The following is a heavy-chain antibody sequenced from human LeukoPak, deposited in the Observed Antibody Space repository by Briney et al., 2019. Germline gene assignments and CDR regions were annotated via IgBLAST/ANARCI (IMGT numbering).Heavy chain of an antibody. D-gene: IGHD6-13*01. V-gene: IGHV4-39*07. CDR3: ARGAGSSWYFSCWFDP. J-gene: IGHJ5*02. Sequence: SETLSLTCTVSSGSISTSNYYWGWVRQPPGKALEWIGNIFYTGSTYYSPSLKSRVTISLDTSRNQFSLRLSSVTAADTAVYYCARGAGSSWYFSCWFDPWGQGTLVTVSS. CDR1: SGSISTSNYY. CDR2: IFYTGST.